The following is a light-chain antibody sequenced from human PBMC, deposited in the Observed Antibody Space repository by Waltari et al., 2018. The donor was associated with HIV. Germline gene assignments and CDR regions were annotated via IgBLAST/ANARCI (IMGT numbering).Light chain of an antibody. CDR1: STDVGGYNH. J-gene: IGLJ2*01. CDR3: GAYAGSTTDVI. V-gene: IGLV2-23*02. Sequence: QSALTQPASVSGSPGQSFTISCTGTSTDVGGYNHVSWYEQHPGKAPKLMIYEVSKRPSGVSNRFSGSKCGNTGSLTISGRQAEEEADYCCGAYAGSTTDVIVGGGTKLTVL. CDR2: EVS.